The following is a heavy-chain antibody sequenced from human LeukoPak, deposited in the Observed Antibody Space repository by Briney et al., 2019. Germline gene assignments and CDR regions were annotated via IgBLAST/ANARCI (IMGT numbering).Heavy chain of an antibody. Sequence: SETLSLTCLVSAYSINSDYYWGWIRQPPGKGLEWIGSISHSGNTYYNPSLRSRVTTSMDTSKYQFSLKLSSVTAADTAVYFYARHDLYDVRGDGTYYFDHWGQGILVTVSS. CDR1: AYSINSDYY. V-gene: IGHV4-38-2*01. CDR3: ARHDLYDVRGDGTYYFDH. CDR2: ISHSGNT. D-gene: IGHD3-22*01. J-gene: IGHJ4*02.